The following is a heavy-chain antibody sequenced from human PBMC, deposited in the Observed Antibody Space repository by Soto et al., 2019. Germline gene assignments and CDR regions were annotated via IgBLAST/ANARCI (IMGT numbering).Heavy chain of an antibody. J-gene: IGHJ6*02. CDR1: GGSFSGYY. D-gene: IGHD6-6*01. CDR3: ARLPLSSSSSAPRYYYYYGMDV. Sequence: LSLTCAVYGGSFSGYYWSWIRQPPGKGLEWIGEINHSGSTNYNPSLKSRVTVSVDTSKNQFSLKLSSVTAADTAVYYCARLPLSSSSSAPRYYYYYGMDVWGQGTTVTVSS. CDR2: INHSGST. V-gene: IGHV4-34*01.